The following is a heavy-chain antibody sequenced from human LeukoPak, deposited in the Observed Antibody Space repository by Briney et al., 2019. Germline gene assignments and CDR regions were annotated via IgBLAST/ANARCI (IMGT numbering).Heavy chain of an antibody. J-gene: IGHJ4*02. CDR1: GYNFNDYY. Sequence: ASVKVSCKASGYNFNDYYLHWVRQAPGQGLEWMGWINPDSGGTNYAQKFQGRVTMTRDTSISTAYMEVSRLRSDDTAVYYCAREGSGWYGNFDYWGQGTLVTVSS. V-gene: IGHV1-2*02. CDR3: AREGSGWYGNFDY. CDR2: INPDSGGT. D-gene: IGHD6-19*01.